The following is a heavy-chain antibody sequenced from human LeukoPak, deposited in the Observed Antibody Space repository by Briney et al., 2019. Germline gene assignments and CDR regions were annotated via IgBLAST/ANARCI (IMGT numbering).Heavy chain of an antibody. Sequence: ASVKDSCKASGYTFTSYGISWVRQAPGQGLEWMGWMNPNSGNTGYAQKFQGRVTITRNTSISTAYMELSSLRSEDTAVYYCARGGVYYYGSGSWVDYWGQGTLVTVSS. V-gene: IGHV1-8*03. D-gene: IGHD3-10*01. CDR2: MNPNSGNT. CDR1: GYTFTSYG. J-gene: IGHJ4*02. CDR3: ARGGVYYYGSGSWVDY.